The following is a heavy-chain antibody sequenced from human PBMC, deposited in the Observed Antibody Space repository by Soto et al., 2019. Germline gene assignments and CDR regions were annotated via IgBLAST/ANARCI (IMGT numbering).Heavy chain of an antibody. Sequence: QVQLVESGGGVVQPGRSLRLSCAVSGFTVSTYGMHWVRQAPGKGLEWVAVISRDGGTKYYADSVKGRFTISRDNSRNTLVLQMNSLRGDGMAVYYCTGEAASGYWGQGTLVHVPS. D-gene: IGHD2-8*02. CDR2: ISRDGGTK. V-gene: IGHV3-30*03. CDR3: TGEAASGY. J-gene: IGHJ4*02. CDR1: GFTVSTYG.